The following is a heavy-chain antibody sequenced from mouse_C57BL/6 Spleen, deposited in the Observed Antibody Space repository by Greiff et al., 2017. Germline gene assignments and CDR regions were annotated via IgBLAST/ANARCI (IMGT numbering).Heavy chain of an antibody. CDR2: INPYNGGT. CDR3: AREGDYDYGKAMDY. V-gene: IGHV1-19*01. D-gene: IGHD2-4*01. CDR1: GYTFTDYY. J-gene: IGHJ4*01. Sequence: EVQLQQSGPVLVKPGASVKMSCKASGYTFTDYYMNWVKQSHGKSLEWIGVINPYNGGTSYNQKFKGKATLTVDKSSSTAYMELNSLTSEDSAVYYCAREGDYDYGKAMDYWGQGTSVTVSS.